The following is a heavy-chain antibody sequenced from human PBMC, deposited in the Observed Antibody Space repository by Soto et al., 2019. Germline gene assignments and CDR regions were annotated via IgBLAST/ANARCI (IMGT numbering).Heavy chain of an antibody. CDR3: ASSIRGVDTAGRYYYGMDV. CDR1: GGTFSSYA. J-gene: IGHJ6*02. Sequence: ASVKVSCKASGGTFSSYAISWVRQAPGQGLEWMGGIIPIFGTANYAQKFQGRVTITADESTSTAYMELSSLRSEDTAVYYCASSIRGVDTAGRYYYGMDVWGQGTTVTVSS. D-gene: IGHD5-18*01. CDR2: IIPIFGTA. V-gene: IGHV1-69*13.